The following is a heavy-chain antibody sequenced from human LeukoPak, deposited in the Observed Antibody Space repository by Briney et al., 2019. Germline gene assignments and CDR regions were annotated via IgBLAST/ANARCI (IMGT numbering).Heavy chain of an antibody. CDR2: VYHTGST. J-gene: IGHJ6*02. Sequence: NSSETLSLTCTVSGGSISSSSYYWGWIRQPPRKGLEWIGSVYHTGSTYYNPSLKSRVTISVDTSKNQFSLKLNSVTAADTAVYYCAREQMVRDYYYYGMDVWGQGTTVTVSS. D-gene: IGHD6-13*01. CDR1: GGSISSSSYY. CDR3: AREQMVRDYYYYGMDV. V-gene: IGHV4-39*07.